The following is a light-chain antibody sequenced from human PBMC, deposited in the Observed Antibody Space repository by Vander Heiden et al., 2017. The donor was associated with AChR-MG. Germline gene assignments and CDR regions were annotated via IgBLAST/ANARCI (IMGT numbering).Light chain of an antibody. V-gene: IGLV3-1*01. CDR2: QDS. J-gene: IGLJ2*01. CDR1: KLGDKY. Sequence: SYALPQPPSLSVSPGPSASIPCSGAKLGDKYASWYQQKPGQSPGLVIYQDSKRPSGSPERFSGASSGNTATLTISGTQAMDEADYYCQAWDSSTAVVVFGGGTKLTVL. CDR3: QAWDSSTAVVV.